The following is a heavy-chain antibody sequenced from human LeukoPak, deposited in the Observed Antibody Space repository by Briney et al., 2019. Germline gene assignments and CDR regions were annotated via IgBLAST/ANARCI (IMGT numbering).Heavy chain of an antibody. J-gene: IGHJ6*03. V-gene: IGHV4-59*01. CDR2: IYYSGST. D-gene: IGHD4-11*01. Sequence: SESLSLTCTVSGVSISSYYWSWIRQPPGKGLEWIGYIYYSGSTNYNPSLKSRVTISVDTSKNQFSLKLSSVTAADTAVYYCARVVSGYSKIGYYYYMDVWGKGTTVTVSS. CDR1: GVSISSYY. CDR3: ARVVSGYSKIGYYYYMDV.